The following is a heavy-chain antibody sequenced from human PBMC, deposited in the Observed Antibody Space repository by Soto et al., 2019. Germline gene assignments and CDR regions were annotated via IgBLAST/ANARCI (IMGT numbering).Heavy chain of an antibody. D-gene: IGHD3-16*02. Sequence: ASETLSLTCTVSDDSISSYYWNWIRQPAVKVLEWIGRIYTSGTTNYNPSLKSRVTMSVDTSKSQFSLKLSSVTAADTAVYYCARGQDYDFVWGSYRLDYFDYWGQGILVTVS. V-gene: IGHV4-4*07. CDR3: ARGQDYDFVWGSYRLDYFDY. J-gene: IGHJ4*02. CDR2: IYTSGTT. CDR1: DDSISSYY.